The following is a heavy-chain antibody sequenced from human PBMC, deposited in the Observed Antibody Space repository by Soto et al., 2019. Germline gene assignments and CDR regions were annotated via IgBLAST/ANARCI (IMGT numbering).Heavy chain of an antibody. Sequence: EASVKVSCKASGYTFTSYAMHWVRQAPGQRLEWMGWINAGNGNTKYSQKFQGRVTITRDTSASTAYMELSSLRSEDTAVYYCARDRRGYSYGLFDYWGQGTLVTVS. J-gene: IGHJ4*02. D-gene: IGHD5-18*01. CDR1: GYTFTSYA. V-gene: IGHV1-3*01. CDR2: INAGNGNT. CDR3: ARDRRGYSYGLFDY.